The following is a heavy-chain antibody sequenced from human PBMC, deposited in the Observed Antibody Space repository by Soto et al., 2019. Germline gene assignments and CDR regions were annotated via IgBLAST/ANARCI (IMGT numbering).Heavy chain of an antibody. J-gene: IGHJ2*01. V-gene: IGHV3-33*01. CDR1: GFTFSNFG. Sequence: VPLVESGGGVVQPGRSLRLSCAASGFTFSNFGMHWVRQAPGKGLEWVAVIWYDGSNEYYPDSVKGRFTISRDNSKNTLYLQMNSLRAEDTAVYYCARLNTGWYFDLWGRGTLVTVSS. CDR3: ARLNTGWYFDL. CDR2: IWYDGSNE. D-gene: IGHD4-17*01.